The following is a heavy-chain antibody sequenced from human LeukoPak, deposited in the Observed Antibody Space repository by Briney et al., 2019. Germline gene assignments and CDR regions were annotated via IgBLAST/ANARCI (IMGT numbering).Heavy chain of an antibody. D-gene: IGHD5/OR15-5a*01. V-gene: IGHV3-21*01. CDR2: ISSSGGST. J-gene: IGHJ4*02. Sequence: GGSLRLSCAASGFTFSSYAMSWVRQAPGKGLEWVSSISSSGGSTYYANSVKGRFTISRDNAKNSLYLQMNSLGAEDTAVYYCARSLRGHRVYEDSWGQGTLVTVSS. CDR1: GFTFSSYA. CDR3: ARSLRGHRVYEDS.